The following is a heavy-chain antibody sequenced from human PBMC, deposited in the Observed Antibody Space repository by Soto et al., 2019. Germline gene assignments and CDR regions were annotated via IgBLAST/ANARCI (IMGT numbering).Heavy chain of an antibody. CDR2: IIPIFGTA. CDR1: GGTFSSYA. Sequence: SVKVSCKASGGTFSSYAISWVRQAPGQGLEWMGGIIPIFGTANYAQKFQGRVTITADESTSTAYMELRSLRSEDTAVYYRAGGLAYCGGDCYYRSFDYWGQGTLVTVSS. V-gene: IGHV1-69*13. J-gene: IGHJ4*02. D-gene: IGHD2-21*02. CDR3: AGGLAYCGGDCYYRSFDY.